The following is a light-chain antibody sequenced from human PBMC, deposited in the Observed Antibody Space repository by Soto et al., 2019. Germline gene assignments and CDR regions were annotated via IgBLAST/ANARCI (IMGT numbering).Light chain of an antibody. J-gene: IGKJ1*01. V-gene: IGKV3-20*01. CDR1: QSVWSNC. Sequence: EIVLTQSPGTLSLSPGERATLSCRASQSVWSNCLAWYQQKPGQAPRLLIYAASSRAPGIPARFSGSGSGTDFTLTISRLEAEDFAVYYCQQYGGSPWTFGQGTKVEIK. CDR3: QQYGGSPWT. CDR2: AAS.